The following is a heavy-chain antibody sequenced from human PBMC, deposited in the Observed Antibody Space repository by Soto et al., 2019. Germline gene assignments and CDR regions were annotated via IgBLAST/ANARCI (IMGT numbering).Heavy chain of an antibody. J-gene: IGHJ4*02. V-gene: IGHV3-33*01. CDR2: IWYDGSNK. Sequence: GGSLRLSCAASGFTFNNYGMHWVRQAPGKGLEWVAVIWYDGSNKYYGDSVKGRFTISRDNSKNTLYLQMDSLRADDKAVYYCARDTGTKDYFFDYWGQGTRVSVSP. CDR3: ARDTGTKDYFFDY. CDR1: GFTFNNYG.